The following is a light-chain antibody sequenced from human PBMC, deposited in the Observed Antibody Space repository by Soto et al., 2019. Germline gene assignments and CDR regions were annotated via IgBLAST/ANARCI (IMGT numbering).Light chain of an antibody. CDR2: GVS. CDR1: SSDVGGYNY. J-gene: IGLJ3*02. Sequence: QSALTQPRSVSGSPGQSVTISCTGTSSDVGGYNYVSWYQQHPGKAPKLMIYGVSKRPSGVPDRFSGSKSGNTASLTIYGLQAEDEADYYCYSFGGSDWVFGGGTKLTVL. CDR3: YSFGGSDWV. V-gene: IGLV2-11*01.